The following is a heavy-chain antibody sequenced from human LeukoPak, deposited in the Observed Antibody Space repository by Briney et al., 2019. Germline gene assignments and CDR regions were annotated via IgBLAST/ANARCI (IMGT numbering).Heavy chain of an antibody. J-gene: IGHJ6*02. Sequence: PGGSLRLSCATSGFTFSDYYMSWISQAPGKGLKWVSYISSSGSTIYYADSVKGRFTISRDKAKNSLYLQMNSLSVDDTAVYYCARFYGSGTPWYYGMDVWVQGTTVTVSS. CDR3: ARFYGSGTPWYYGMDV. CDR1: GFTFSDYY. CDR2: ISSSGSTI. D-gene: IGHD3-10*01. V-gene: IGHV3-11*01.